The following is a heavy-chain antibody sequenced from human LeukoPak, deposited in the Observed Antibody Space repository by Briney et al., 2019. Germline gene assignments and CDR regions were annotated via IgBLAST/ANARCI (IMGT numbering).Heavy chain of an antibody. CDR3: ARDHPGTYYYDSSGYPGERGYYYYGMDV. V-gene: IGHV1-46*01. J-gene: IGHJ6*02. D-gene: IGHD3-22*01. Sequence: GASVKVSCKASGYTFTSYYMHWVRQAPGQGLEWMGIINPSGGSTSYAQKFQGRVTMTRDTSTSTVYMELSSLRSEDTAVYYCARDHPGTYYYDSSGYPGERGYYYYGMDVWGQGTTVTVSS. CDR1: GYTFTSYY. CDR2: INPSGGST.